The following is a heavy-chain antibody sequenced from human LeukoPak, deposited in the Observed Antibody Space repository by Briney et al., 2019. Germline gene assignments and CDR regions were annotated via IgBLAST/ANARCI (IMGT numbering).Heavy chain of an antibody. CDR2: IKQDGSEK. J-gene: IGHJ6*03. CDR3: ARVPGYYYDSSGYWIPTEYYYMDV. CDR1: EFTFSNYA. V-gene: IGHV3-7*01. D-gene: IGHD3-22*01. Sequence: GGSLRLSCAASEFTFSNYAMSWVRQAPGKGLEWVANIKQDGSEKYYVDSVKGRFTISRDNAKNSLYLQMNSLRAEDTAVYYCARVPGYYYDSSGYWIPTEYYYMDVWGKGTTVTVSS.